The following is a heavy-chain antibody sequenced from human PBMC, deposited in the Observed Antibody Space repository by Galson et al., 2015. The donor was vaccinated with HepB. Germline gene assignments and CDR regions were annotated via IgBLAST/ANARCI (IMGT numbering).Heavy chain of an antibody. CDR3: ARMLYYCDSSGPVFNGMDV. CDR2: IDWDDDK. CDR1: GFSLSTSGMC. D-gene: IGHD3-22*01. J-gene: IGHJ6*02. Sequence: PALVKPTQTLTLTCTFSGFSLSTSGMCMSWIRQPPGKALEWLAHIDWDDDKYYSTSLKTRLTISKDTSKNQIVLTMTNMDPVDTATYYCARMLYYCDSSGPVFNGMDVWGQGTTVTVSS. V-gene: IGHV2-70*01.